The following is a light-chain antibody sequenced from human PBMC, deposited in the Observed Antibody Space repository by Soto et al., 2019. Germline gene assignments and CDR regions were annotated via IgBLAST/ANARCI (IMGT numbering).Light chain of an antibody. CDR2: GVS. Sequence: EIELTQSPGTLSLSPGERATLSCRASQSVSSNYLAWYQQKPGQAPRLLIYGVSSRATGIPDRFSGSGSGTDFTLTISRLEPEDFAVYYCQQYGNSPCTFGQGTKVEIK. CDR1: QSVSSNY. J-gene: IGKJ1*01. V-gene: IGKV3-20*01. CDR3: QQYGNSPCT.